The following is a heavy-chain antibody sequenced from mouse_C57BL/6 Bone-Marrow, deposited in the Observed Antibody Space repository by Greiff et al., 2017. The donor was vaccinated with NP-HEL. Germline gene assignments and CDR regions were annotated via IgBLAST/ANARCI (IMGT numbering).Heavy chain of an antibody. CDR1: GFTFSSYG. CDR3: ARQDTTVVPDY. CDR2: ISSGGSYT. J-gene: IGHJ2*01. D-gene: IGHD1-1*01. Sequence: EVQRVESGGDLVKPGGSLKLSCAASGFTFSSYGMSWVRQTPDKRLEWVATISSGGSYTYYPDSVKGRFTISRDNAKNTLYLQMSSLKSEDTAMYYCARQDTTVVPDYWGQGTTLTVSS. V-gene: IGHV5-6*01.